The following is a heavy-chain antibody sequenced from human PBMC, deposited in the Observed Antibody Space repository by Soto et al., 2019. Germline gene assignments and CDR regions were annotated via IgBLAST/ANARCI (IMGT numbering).Heavy chain of an antibody. CDR2: IYSGGTT. J-gene: IGHJ4*02. CDR1: GFTVSSNY. Sequence: PGGSLRLSCAASGFTVSSNYMSWVRQAPGKGLEWVSVIYSGGTTYYADSVNGRFTISRDNSKNTLYLQMNSLRVEDTAVYYCARGNPGGHDYYFDYWGQGTLVTVSS. V-gene: IGHV3-53*01. D-gene: IGHD3-3*01. CDR3: ARGNPGGHDYYFDY.